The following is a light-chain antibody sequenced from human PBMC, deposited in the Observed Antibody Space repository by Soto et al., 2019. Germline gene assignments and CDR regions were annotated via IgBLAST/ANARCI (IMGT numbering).Light chain of an antibody. J-gene: IGKJ4*01. Sequence: DIQMTQSPSSLSASVGDRVTITCRASQSISSYLNWYQQKLGKAPKLLIYAASSLQSGVPSRFSGSGSGTDFTLTISSLQPEDFATYYCQQSYSTLTFGGGTQVEIK. CDR1: QSISSY. CDR2: AAS. CDR3: QQSYSTLT. V-gene: IGKV1-39*01.